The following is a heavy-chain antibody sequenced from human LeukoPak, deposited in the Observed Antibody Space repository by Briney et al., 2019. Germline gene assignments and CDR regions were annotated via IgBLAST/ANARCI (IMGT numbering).Heavy chain of an antibody. CDR3: ARSSGSYFEYYYYYYMDV. CDR2: MNPNRGNT. Sequence: SSVKVSCTASGYTFTSYDINWVRQATGQGLEWMGWMNPNRGNTGYAQKFQGRVTITRNTSISTAYMELSSLRSEDTAVYYCARSSGSYFEYYYYYYMDVWGKGTTVTVSS. J-gene: IGHJ6*03. CDR1: GYTFTSYD. D-gene: IGHD1-26*01. V-gene: IGHV1-8*03.